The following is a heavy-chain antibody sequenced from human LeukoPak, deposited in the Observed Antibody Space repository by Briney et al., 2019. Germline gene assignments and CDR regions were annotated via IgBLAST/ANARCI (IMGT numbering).Heavy chain of an antibody. Sequence: SETLSLTCAVYGGSFSGYYWSWIRQPPGKGLEWIGEINHSGSTNYNPSLKSRVTISVDTSKNQFSLKLSSVTAADTAVYYCARGRQRYYDSSGYYFDYWDQGTLVTVSS. D-gene: IGHD3-22*01. V-gene: IGHV4-34*01. CDR3: ARGRQRYYDSSGYYFDY. J-gene: IGHJ4*02. CDR1: GGSFSGYY. CDR2: INHSGST.